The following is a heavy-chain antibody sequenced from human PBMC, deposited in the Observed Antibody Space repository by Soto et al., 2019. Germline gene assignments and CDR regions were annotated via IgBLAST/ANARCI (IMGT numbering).Heavy chain of an antibody. Sequence: PGGSLRLSCAASGFTFSSYGMHWVRQAPGKGLEWVAVIWYDGSNKYYADSVKGRFTISRDNSKNTLYLQMNSLRAEDTAVYYCARDETGTTPTSYYYYYGMDVWGQGTTVTVSS. J-gene: IGHJ6*02. CDR3: ARDETGTTPTSYYYYYGMDV. CDR2: IWYDGSNK. V-gene: IGHV3-33*01. CDR1: GFTFSSYG. D-gene: IGHD1-1*01.